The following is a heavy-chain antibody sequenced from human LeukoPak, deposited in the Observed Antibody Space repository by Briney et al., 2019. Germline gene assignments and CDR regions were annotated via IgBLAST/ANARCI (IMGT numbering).Heavy chain of an antibody. CDR1: GYSFTSYW. J-gene: IGHJ6*02. CDR2: IYPGDSDT. V-gene: IGHV5-51*01. D-gene: IGHD3-10*01. Sequence: PGESLKISCKGSGYSFTSYWIGWVRQMPGKGLEWMGIIYPGDSDTRYSPSCQGQVTISADKSISTAYLQWSSLKASDTAMYYCARIYYGSGSYSPYYGMDVWGQGTTVTVSS. CDR3: ARIYYGSGSYSPYYGMDV.